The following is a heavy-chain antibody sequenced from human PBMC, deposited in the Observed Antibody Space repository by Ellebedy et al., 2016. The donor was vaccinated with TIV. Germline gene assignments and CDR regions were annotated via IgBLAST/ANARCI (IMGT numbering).Heavy chain of an antibody. Sequence: SETLSLXXTVSGYSISSGYYWGWIRQPPGKGLEWIGSIYHSGSTYYNPSLKSRVTISVDTSKNQFSLKLSSVTAADTAVYYCASLKMNDYVWGPMGGAFDIWGQGTMVTVSS. CDR1: GYSISSGYY. CDR2: IYHSGST. CDR3: ASLKMNDYVWGPMGGAFDI. J-gene: IGHJ3*02. V-gene: IGHV4-38-2*02. D-gene: IGHD3-16*01.